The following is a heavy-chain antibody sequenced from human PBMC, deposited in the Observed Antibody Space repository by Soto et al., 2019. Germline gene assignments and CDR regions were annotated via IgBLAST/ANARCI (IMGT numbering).Heavy chain of an antibody. J-gene: IGHJ6*03. V-gene: IGHV6-1*01. CDR3: AETSSSQWYYMDV. D-gene: IGHD6-19*01. Sequence: PSPTLSLTCVISGDSVSSNSAAWNWIRQSPSRGLEWLGRTYYRSRWYNDYAGSVRSRRTVNADTSKNQFSLHLNSVTPEDTAVYYGAETSSSQWYYMDVWDKGTTVTVSS. CDR2: TYYRSRWYN. CDR1: GDSVSSNSAA.